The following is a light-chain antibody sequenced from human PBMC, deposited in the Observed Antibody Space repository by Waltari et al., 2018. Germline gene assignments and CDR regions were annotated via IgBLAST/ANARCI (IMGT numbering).Light chain of an antibody. V-gene: IGKV1-39*01. CDR3: QHGYGTPFT. J-gene: IGKJ3*01. CDR2: KAS. CDR1: ENVNNY. Sequence: DIQMTQSPSSLSASVGDRVTITCRASENVNNYLNWYQQKPGKAPKLLIYKASTLPSGVPSRFSGSGSGTDYTFTISSLQSEDVATYYCQHGYGTPFTFGPGTKLDIK.